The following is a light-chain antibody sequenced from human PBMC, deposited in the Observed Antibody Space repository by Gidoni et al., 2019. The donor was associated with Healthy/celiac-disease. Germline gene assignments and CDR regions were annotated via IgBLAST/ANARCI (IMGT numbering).Light chain of an antibody. CDR1: QSVLYSSNNKNY. CDR3: QQYYSTPT. CDR2: WAS. Sequence: SLGERATINCKSSQSVLYSSNNKNYIAWYQQKPGQPPKLLIYWASTRESGVPDRFSGSGSGTDFTLTSSSLQAEVVAVYYCQQYYSTPTFGQGTKVEIK. J-gene: IGKJ1*01. V-gene: IGKV4-1*01.